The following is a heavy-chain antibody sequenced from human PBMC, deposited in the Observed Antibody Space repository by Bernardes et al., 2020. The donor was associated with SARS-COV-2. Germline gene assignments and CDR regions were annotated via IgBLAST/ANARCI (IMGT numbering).Heavy chain of an antibody. Sequence: ASVKVSCKVARYSLTEVSLHWVRQAPGKGLEWMGGIDPEDGERMHAEKFLGRVTLTEDTSTNTAHMELTGLRSEDTAVYYCATDKWEQRPTLRRLGFDSWGQGTLVTVSS. CDR2: IDPEDGER. CDR3: ATDKWEQRPTLRRLGFDS. CDR1: RYSLTEVS. D-gene: IGHD1-26*01. J-gene: IGHJ4*02. V-gene: IGHV1-24*01.